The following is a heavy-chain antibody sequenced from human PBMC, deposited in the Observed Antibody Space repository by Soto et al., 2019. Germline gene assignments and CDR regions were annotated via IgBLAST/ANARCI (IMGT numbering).Heavy chain of an antibody. CDR2: INHSGST. Sequence: SETLSLTCAVYGGSFSGYYWSWIRQPPGKGLEWIGEINHSGSTNYNPSLKSRVTISVDTSKNQFSLKRSSVTAADTAVYYCASSAYDILTGYWYFDLWGRGTLVTVSS. J-gene: IGHJ2*01. V-gene: IGHV4-34*01. CDR1: GGSFSGYY. D-gene: IGHD3-9*01. CDR3: ASSAYDILTGYWYFDL.